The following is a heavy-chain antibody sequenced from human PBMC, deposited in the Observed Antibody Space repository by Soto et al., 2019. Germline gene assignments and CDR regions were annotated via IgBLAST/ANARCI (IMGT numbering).Heavy chain of an antibody. CDR2: INHSGST. D-gene: IGHD3-16*02. J-gene: IGHJ6*03. V-gene: IGHV4-34*01. CDR3: ARGNYDYIWGSYRQYYYYMDV. Sequence: PSETLSLTCAVYGGSFSGYYWSWIRQPPGKGLEWIGEINHSGSTNYNPSLKSRVTISVDTSKNQFSLKLSSVTAADTAVYYCARGNYDYIWGSYRQYYYYMDVWGKGTTVT. CDR1: GGSFSGYY.